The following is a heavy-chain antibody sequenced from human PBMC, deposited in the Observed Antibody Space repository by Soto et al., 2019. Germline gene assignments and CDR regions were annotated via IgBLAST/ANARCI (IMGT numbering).Heavy chain of an antibody. J-gene: IGHJ4*02. CDR1: GFTFSSYA. D-gene: IGHD3-22*01. Sequence: GGSLRLSCAASGFTFSSYAMSWVRQAPGKGLEWVSAISGSGGSTYYADSVKGRFTISRDNSKNTLYLQMNSLRAEDTAVYYCANLFRERRYYYDSSGYLYWGQGTLVTVSS. CDR3: ANLFRERRYYYDSSGYLY. V-gene: IGHV3-23*01. CDR2: ISGSGGST.